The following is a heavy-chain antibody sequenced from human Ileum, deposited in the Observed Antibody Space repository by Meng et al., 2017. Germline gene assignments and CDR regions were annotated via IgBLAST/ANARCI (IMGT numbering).Heavy chain of an antibody. CDR2: IYDSGST. J-gene: IGHJ4*02. CDR1: GGSISSGGYY. Sequence: QVQPHESGPGLVEPSQALALTCTVSGGSISSGGYYWSWIRQHPGKGLEWIGYIYDSGSTYYNPSLKSRIAISGDTSKNQFSLNLSSVTAADTAVYYCARVGTAYFDYWGQGTLVTVSS. D-gene: IGHD1-1*01. V-gene: IGHV4-31*03. CDR3: ARVGTAYFDY.